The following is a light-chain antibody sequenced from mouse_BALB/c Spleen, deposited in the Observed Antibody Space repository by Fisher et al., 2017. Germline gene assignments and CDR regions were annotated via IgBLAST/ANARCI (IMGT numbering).Light chain of an antibody. V-gene: IGKV4-68*01. Sequence: IVMTQTPVSITASRGEKVTITCRASSSISSNYLHWYQQKPRSSPKPWIYLTSNLASGVPARFSGSGSGTSYSLTISSMEAEDAATYYCQQWSSNPYTFGGGTKLEIK. CDR1: SSISS. J-gene: IGKJ2*01. CDR3: QQWSSNPYT. CDR2: LTS.